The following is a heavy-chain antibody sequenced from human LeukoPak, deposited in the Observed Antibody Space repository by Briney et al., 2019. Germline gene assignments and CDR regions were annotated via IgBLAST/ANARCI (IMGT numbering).Heavy chain of an antibody. Sequence: SQTLSLTCTVSGASISSGAYYWSWIRQHPGRGLEWIGYIYSSGTTYYNPSLKSRVTISLDTSENQFSLKLSSVTAADTGVYFCARDRRGYFFDDWGQGTLVTVSS. CDR2: IYSSGTT. CDR1: GASISSGAYY. D-gene: IGHD2/OR15-2a*01. CDR3: ARDRRGYFFDD. V-gene: IGHV4-31*03. J-gene: IGHJ4*02.